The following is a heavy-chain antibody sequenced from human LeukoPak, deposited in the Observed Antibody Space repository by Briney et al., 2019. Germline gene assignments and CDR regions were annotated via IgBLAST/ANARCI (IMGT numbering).Heavy chain of an antibody. CDR1: GYTFTGYY. D-gene: IGHD3-22*01. V-gene: IGHV1-2*02. J-gene: IGHJ5*02. CDR2: INPNNGGT. CDR3: AREDSSGYYSGPHSA. Sequence: GASVKVSCKASGYTFTGYYMHWVRQAPGQGLEWMGWINPNNGGTNYAQKFQGRVTMTRDTSISTAYMEVSRLRSDDTAVYYCAREDSSGYYSGPHSAWGQGTLVTVSS.